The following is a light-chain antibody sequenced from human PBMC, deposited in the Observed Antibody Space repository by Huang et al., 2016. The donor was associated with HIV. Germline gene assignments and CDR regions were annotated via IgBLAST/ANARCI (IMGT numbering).Light chain of an antibody. CDR2: DAS. V-gene: IGKV3-11*01. CDR1: QSVASY. Sequence: EIVLTQSPATLSWSPGERATLSCRASQSVASYLAWYQQRPGQAPRLLIYDASNRATGIPARFSGGGSGTDFTLTISSLEPEDFAVYYCQQRSNWITFGQGTRLEIK. CDR3: QQRSNWIT. J-gene: IGKJ5*01.